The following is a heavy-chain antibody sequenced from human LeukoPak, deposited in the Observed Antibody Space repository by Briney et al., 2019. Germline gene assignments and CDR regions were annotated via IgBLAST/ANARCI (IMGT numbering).Heavy chain of an antibody. J-gene: IGHJ4*02. V-gene: IGHV4-39*01. CDR1: GGSISSSSYY. CDR2: IYYSGST. CDR3: ARQSQLWFGELAYFDY. Sequence: SETLSLTCTVSGGSISSSSYYWGWIRQPPGKGLEWIGSIYYSGSTYYNPSLNSRITISVDTSKNQFSLKLSSVTAADTAVYYCARQSQLWFGELAYFDYWGQGTLVTVSS. D-gene: IGHD3-10*01.